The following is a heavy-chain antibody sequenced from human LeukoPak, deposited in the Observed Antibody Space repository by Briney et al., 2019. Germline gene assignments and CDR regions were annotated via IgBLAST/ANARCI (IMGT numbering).Heavy chain of an antibody. CDR1: GGSISSSSYY. CDR3: AREIVWGSYHNDAFDI. J-gene: IGHJ3*02. Sequence: PSETLSLTCTVSGGSISSSSYYWVWIRQPPGKGLEWIGSIYYSGSTYYNPSLKSRVTISVDTSKNQFSLKLSSVTAADTAVYYCAREIVWGSYHNDAFDIWGQGTMVTVSS. CDR2: IYYSGST. V-gene: IGHV4-39*07. D-gene: IGHD3-16*02.